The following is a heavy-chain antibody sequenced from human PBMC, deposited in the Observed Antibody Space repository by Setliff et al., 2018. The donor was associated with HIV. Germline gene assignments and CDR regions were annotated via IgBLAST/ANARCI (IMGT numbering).Heavy chain of an antibody. CDR1: GYTLTVLS. J-gene: IGHJ3*02. CDR2: FDPEDGET. Sequence: ASVKVSCKVSGYTLTVLSMHWVRQAPGKGLEWMGGFDPEDGETIYAQKFQGRVTMTEDTSTDTAYMELSSLRSEDTAVYYCASEFSSGYYYGTDAFDIWGQGTMVTVSS. CDR3: ASEFSSGYYYGTDAFDI. D-gene: IGHD3-22*01. V-gene: IGHV1-24*01.